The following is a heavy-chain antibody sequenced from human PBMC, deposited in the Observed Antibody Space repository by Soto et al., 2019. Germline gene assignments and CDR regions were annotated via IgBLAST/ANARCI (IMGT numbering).Heavy chain of an antibody. CDR3: AIIRNYYYYGMDV. CDR1: GGAFSGYS. J-gene: IGHJ6*02. V-gene: IGHV4-34*01. CDR2: INHSGST. Sequence: LSLTCGVCGGAFSGYSWSCIRQPPGKGLEWIGEINHSGSTNYNPSRKSRVTISVDTSKNQFSLKLSSVTAADTAVYYCAIIRNYYYYGMDVWGQGTTVTVSS.